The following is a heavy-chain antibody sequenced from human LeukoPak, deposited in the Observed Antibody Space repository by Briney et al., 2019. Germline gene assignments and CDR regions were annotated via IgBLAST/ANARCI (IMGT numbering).Heavy chain of an antibody. J-gene: IGHJ6*03. Sequence: PGGFLRLSCAASGFTFSSYEMNWVRQAPGKGLEWVSYISSSGSTIYYADSVKGRFTISRDNAKNSLYLQMNSLRAEDTAVYYCARGIRSYYYYYMDVWGKGTTVTISS. CDR3: ARGIRSYYYYYMDV. V-gene: IGHV3-48*03. CDR2: ISSSGSTI. D-gene: IGHD1-14*01. CDR1: GFTFSSYE.